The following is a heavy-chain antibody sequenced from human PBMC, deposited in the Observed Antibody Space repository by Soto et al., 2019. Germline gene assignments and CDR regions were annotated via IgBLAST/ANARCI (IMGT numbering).Heavy chain of an antibody. D-gene: IGHD6-6*01. J-gene: IGHJ6*02. V-gene: IGHV3-43*01. Sequence: PGGSLRLSCAASGFTFDDYTMHWVRQAPGKGLEWVSLISWDGGSTYYADSVKGRFTISRDNSKNSLYLQMNSLRTEDTALYYCEKDIFPLSSSKDSFYGTDVWGQGTPVTVSS. CDR2: ISWDGGST. CDR1: GFTFDDYT. CDR3: EKDIFPLSSSKDSFYGTDV.